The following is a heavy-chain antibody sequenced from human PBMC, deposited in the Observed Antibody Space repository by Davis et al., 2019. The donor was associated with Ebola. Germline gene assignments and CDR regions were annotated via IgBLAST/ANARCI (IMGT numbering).Heavy chain of an antibody. V-gene: IGHV3-73*01. Sequence: PGGSLSLSCAASGFTFRGSAMHWVRQSSGKWLEWVGRIISTSNSYATGSAASVQGRFTISRDDSKNTAYLQMNSLKSEDTAVYYCARGRVPNCQYQLLCRLRPVACDIWGQGTMVTGAS. D-gene: IGHD2-2*01. CDR3: ARGRVPNCQYQLLCRLRPVACDI. J-gene: IGHJ3*02. CDR2: IISTSNSYAT. CDR1: GFTFRGSA.